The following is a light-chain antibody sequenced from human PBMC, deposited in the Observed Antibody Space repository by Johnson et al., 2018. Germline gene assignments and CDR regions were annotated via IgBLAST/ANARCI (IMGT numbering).Light chain of an antibody. J-gene: IGLJ1*01. CDR3: GTWDSSLSAGNV. CDR1: SSNIGNNY. CDR2: ENN. V-gene: IGLV1-51*02. Sequence: QSVLTQPPSVSAAPGQKVTISCYGSSSNIGNNYVSWYQQLPGTAPKLLIYENNKRTSGIPDRFSGSKSGTSATLGITGLQTGDEADYYCGTWDSSLSAGNVFGTGTKVTVL.